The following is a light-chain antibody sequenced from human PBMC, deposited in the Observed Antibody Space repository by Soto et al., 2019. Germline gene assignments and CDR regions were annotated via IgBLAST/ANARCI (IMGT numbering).Light chain of an antibody. CDR2: EAF. Sequence: DTQLTQSPSFLSASVGDRVTITCRASQGFSSYLAWYQQKPGKAPKFLIYEAFTLHGGVPSRFSGSGSGTEFTLTISSLQPEDFATYYCQQLNSYPLTFGGGTKVDIK. CDR1: QGFSSY. CDR3: QQLNSYPLT. V-gene: IGKV1-9*01. J-gene: IGKJ4*01.